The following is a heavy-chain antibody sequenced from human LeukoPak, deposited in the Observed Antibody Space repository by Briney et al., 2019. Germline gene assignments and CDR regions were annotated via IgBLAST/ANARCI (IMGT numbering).Heavy chain of an antibody. Sequence: PSETLSLTCTVSGGSISSGDYYWSWIRQPPGKGLEWIGYIYYSGSTYYNPPLKSRVTISVDTSKNQFSLKLSSVTAADTAVYYCARDYGGNSYYYYGMDVWGQGTTVTVSS. CDR3: ARDYGGNSYYYYGMDV. J-gene: IGHJ6*02. CDR1: GGSISSGDYY. CDR2: IYYSGST. V-gene: IGHV4-30-4*01. D-gene: IGHD4-23*01.